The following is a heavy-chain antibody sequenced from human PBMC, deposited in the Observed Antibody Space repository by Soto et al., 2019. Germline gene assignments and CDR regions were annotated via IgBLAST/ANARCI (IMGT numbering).Heavy chain of an antibody. CDR2: MNPNSGNT. V-gene: IGHV1-8*01. CDR1: RYTFPIYD. CDR3: ARGSNWNDHYYYYYYGMDV. J-gene: IGHJ6*02. D-gene: IGHD1-1*01. Sequence: ASVKVSFQACRYTFPIYDINCVLQSTLQWLDWMGWMNPNSGNTGYAQKFQGRVTMTRNTSISTDYMELSSLRSEDTAVYYCARGSNWNDHYYYYYYGMDVWGQGTTVTVSS.